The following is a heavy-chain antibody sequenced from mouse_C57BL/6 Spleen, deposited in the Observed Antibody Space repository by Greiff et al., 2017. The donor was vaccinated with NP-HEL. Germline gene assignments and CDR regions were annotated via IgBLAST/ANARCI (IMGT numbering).Heavy chain of an antibody. J-gene: IGHJ1*03. CDR3: ARSSYYGSSYRYFDV. D-gene: IGHD1-1*01. CDR2: INPGSGGT. CDR1: GYAFTNYL. V-gene: IGHV1-54*01. Sequence: QVHVKQSGAELVRPGTSVKVSCKASGYAFTNYLIEWVKQRPGQGLEWIGVINPGSGGTNYNEKFKGKAPLTADKSSSTAYMQLSILTSEDSAVDFCARSSYYGSSYRYFDVWGTGTTVTVSS.